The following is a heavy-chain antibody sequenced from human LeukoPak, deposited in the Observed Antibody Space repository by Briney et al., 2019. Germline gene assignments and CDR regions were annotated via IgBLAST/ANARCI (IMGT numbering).Heavy chain of an antibody. CDR1: GFTFSSYA. V-gene: IGHV3-23*01. D-gene: IGHD2-15*01. Sequence: GGSLRLSCAASGFTFSSYAMSWVRQAPGKGLEWVSTISAAGGITYHADSVKGRFTISRDNSKNTLFLQMSSLRAEDTAVYYCAGYYCSSGTCRKYLDYWGQGTLVTVSS. CDR2: ISAAGGIT. J-gene: IGHJ4*02. CDR3: AGYYCSSGTCRKYLDY.